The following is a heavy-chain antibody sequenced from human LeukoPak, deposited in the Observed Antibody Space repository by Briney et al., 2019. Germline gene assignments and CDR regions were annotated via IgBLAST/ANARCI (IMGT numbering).Heavy chain of an antibody. J-gene: IGHJ4*02. CDR3: VRDSKGSFDS. D-gene: IGHD3/OR15-3a*01. CDR1: GFTFGTYD. CDR2: CLDSSCTE. Sequence: GGSLRLSCAASGFTFGTYDMSWVRQPPGKGPEWVSTLACLDSSCTEYYSDSVKGRFSISRDKSRSTLSLQLNSLRVEDTAMYYCVRDSKGSFDSCGQGTLVTVSS. V-gene: IGHV3-23*01.